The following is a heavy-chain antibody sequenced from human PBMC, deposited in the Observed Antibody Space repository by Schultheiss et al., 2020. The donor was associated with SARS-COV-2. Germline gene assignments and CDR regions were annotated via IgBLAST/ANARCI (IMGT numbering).Heavy chain of an antibody. CDR1: GGSISSYY. CDR3: ARVDYYDSSGYYGIFDY. Sequence: GSLRLSCTVSGGSISSYYWSWIRQPPGKGLEWIGYIYYSGSTNYNPSLKSRVTISVDTSKNQFSLKLSSVTAADTAVYYCARVDYYDSSGYYGIFDYWGQGTLVTVSS. CDR2: IYYSGST. J-gene: IGHJ4*02. D-gene: IGHD3-22*01. V-gene: IGHV4-59*01.